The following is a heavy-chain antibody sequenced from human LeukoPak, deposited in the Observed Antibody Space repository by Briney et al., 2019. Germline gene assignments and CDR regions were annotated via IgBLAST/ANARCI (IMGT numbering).Heavy chain of an antibody. CDR3: ARGGSIYCSGGSCYED. J-gene: IGHJ4*02. V-gene: IGHV4-39*02. Sequence: SETLSLTCTVSGGSISNSSYYWGWIRQPPGKGLEWIGSVFYSGSTYYNPSLKSRVTIYVDKSKNHFSLKLSSVTAADTAVYYCARGGSIYCSGGSCYEDWGQGTLVTVSS. CDR2: VFYSGST. CDR1: GGSISNSSYY. D-gene: IGHD2-15*01.